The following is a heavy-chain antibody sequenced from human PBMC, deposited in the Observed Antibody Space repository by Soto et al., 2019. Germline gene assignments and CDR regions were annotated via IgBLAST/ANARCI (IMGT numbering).Heavy chain of an antibody. V-gene: IGHV3-23*01. CDR2: ISGSAIST. CDR3: ATDREAAAGTVVDY. D-gene: IGHD6-13*01. Sequence: EVQLLESGGGLVQPGGSLRLSCAASGFTFSTYAMSWVRQAPGKGLEWVSAISGSAISTYYADSVKGRFSISRDNSKNTLYLQMNSLRAGDTAVYYCATDREAAAGTVVDYWGQGTLVTVSS. CDR1: GFTFSTYA. J-gene: IGHJ4*02.